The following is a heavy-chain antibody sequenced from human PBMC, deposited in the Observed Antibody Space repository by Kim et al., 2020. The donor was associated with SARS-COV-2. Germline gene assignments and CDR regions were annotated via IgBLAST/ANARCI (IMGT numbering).Heavy chain of an antibody. CDR3: AKSGPRNYYGSGSYDDY. CDR1: GFTFSSYA. J-gene: IGHJ4*02. CDR2: ISGSGART. D-gene: IGHD3-10*01. V-gene: IGHV3-23*01. Sequence: GGSLRLSCAASGFTFSSYAMTWFRQAPGKGLEWVSTISGSGARTYYADSVKGRFTISRDNSKNTLYLQMNSLRAEDTAVYYCAKSGPRNYYGSGSYDDYWGQGTLVTVSS.